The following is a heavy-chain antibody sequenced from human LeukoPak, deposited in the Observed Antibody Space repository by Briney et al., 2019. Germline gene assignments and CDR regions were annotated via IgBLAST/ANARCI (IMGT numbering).Heavy chain of an antibody. J-gene: IGHJ4*02. CDR1: GYTFTGYY. V-gene: IGHV1-2*02. CDR3: AGAVIRYCSSTSCYLSY. Sequence: ASVKVSCKASGYTFTGYYMHWVRQAPGQGLEWMGWINPNSGGTNYAQKFQGRVTMTRDTSISTAYMELSRLRSDDTAVYYCAGAVIRYCSSTSCYLSYWGQGTLVAVSS. CDR2: INPNSGGT. D-gene: IGHD2-2*01.